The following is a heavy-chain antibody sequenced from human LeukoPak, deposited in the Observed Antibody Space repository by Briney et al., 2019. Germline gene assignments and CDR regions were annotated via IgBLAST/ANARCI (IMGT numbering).Heavy chain of an antibody. V-gene: IGHV3-74*01. D-gene: IGHD1-1*01. CDR3: ARSPTTGNNWFDP. CDR1: GFTFSSYW. Sequence: GGSLRLSCAASGFTFSSYWVHWVRQAPGKGLVWVSRITSDGSSTLYADSVKGRFTISRDNTKNTLYLQMNSLTAEDTAVYYCARSPTTGNNWFDPWGQGTLVTVSS. J-gene: IGHJ5*02. CDR2: ITSDGSST.